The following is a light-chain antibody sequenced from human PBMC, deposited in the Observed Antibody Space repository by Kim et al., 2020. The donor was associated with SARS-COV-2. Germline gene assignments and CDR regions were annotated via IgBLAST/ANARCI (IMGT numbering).Light chain of an antibody. J-gene: IGLJ3*02. CDR2: GKN. CDR3: NSRDSSGNHWV. Sequence: ALRQTGKITCQGDSLRSYYASWYQQKPGQAPVLVIYGKNSRPSGNQERFSGSSSGNTASLTSTGAQAEDEADYYCNSRDSSGNHWVFGGGTQLTVL. V-gene: IGLV3-19*01. CDR1: SLRSYY.